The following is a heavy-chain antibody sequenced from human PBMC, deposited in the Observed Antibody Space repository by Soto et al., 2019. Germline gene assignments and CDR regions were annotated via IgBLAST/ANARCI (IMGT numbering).Heavy chain of an antibody. CDR3: ARSLVVVAANQPKPYNWFDP. CDR1: GGTFSSYA. J-gene: IGHJ5*02. Sequence: GASVKVSCKASGGTFSSYAISWVRQAPGQGLEWMGGIIPIFGTANYAQKFQGRVTITADESTSTAYMELSSLRSEDTAVYYCARSLVVVAANQPKPYNWFDPWGQGTLVTVSS. V-gene: IGHV1-69*13. CDR2: IIPIFGTA. D-gene: IGHD2-15*01.